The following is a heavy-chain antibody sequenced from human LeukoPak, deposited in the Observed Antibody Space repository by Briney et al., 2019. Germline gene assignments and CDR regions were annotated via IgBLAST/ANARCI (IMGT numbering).Heavy chain of an antibody. D-gene: IGHD3-10*01. CDR2: IYYSGST. CDR1: GFTSSSYW. Sequence: GSLRLSCAASGFTSSSYWMSWIRQPPGKGLEWIGSIYYSGSTYYNPSLKSRVTISVDTSKNQFSLKLNSVTATDTAVYYCARHYGPWGQGTLVTVSS. J-gene: IGHJ4*02. CDR3: ARHYGP. V-gene: IGHV4-39*01.